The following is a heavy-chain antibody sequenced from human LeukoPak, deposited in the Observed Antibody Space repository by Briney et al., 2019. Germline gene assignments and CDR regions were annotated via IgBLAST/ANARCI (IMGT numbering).Heavy chain of an antibody. CDR1: GYSISSGYY. CDR2: IYHGGST. Sequence: SETLSLTCAVSGYSISSGYYWGCIPQPPGKGVEWVGSIYHGGSTYYNPSLKSRVTISGDTSKNQLSLKLSSVTAADTAVYYCARRRLMGSYYFDYWGQGTLVTVSS. V-gene: IGHV4-38-2*01. D-gene: IGHD1-26*01. J-gene: IGHJ4*02. CDR3: ARRRLMGSYYFDY.